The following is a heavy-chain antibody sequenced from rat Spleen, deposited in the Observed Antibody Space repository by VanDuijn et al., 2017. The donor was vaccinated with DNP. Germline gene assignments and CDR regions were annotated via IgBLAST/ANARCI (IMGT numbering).Heavy chain of an antibody. J-gene: IGHJ2*01. V-gene: IGHV5-22*01. D-gene: IGHD1-11*01. CDR1: GFTFSDYY. CDR3: AKAGGYSPWYFDY. Sequence: EVQLVESGGGLVQPGRSLKLSCAASGFTFSDYYMAWVRQAPKKGLEWVASINYEGSSTYYGDSVKGRFTVSRDNAKSTLYLQMDSLRSEETATYYCAKAGGYSPWYFDYWGQGVMVTVSS. CDR2: INYEGSST.